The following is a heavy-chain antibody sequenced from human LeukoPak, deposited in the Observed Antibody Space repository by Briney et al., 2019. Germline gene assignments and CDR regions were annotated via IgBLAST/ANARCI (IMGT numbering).Heavy chain of an antibody. J-gene: IGHJ6*03. V-gene: IGHV1-46*01. CDR2: INPSDGAT. D-gene: IGHD3-16*01. Sequence: ASVKVSCKASGYTFTMYYIHWVRQAPGQGLEWMGMINPSDGATTYAQRFQGRVTMTRDMSTTTVYMDLRSLRSEDTAVYFCAREQRVGLSGSLGGLFASYYYYMDVWGRGTTVTVSS. CDR3: AREQRVGLSGSLGGLFASYYYYMDV. CDR1: GYTFTMYY.